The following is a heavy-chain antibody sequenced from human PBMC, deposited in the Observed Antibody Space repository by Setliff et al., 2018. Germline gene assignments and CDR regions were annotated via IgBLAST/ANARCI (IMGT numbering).Heavy chain of an antibody. Sequence: GGSLRLSCTTSGFTFFSYTMNWVRQAPGKGLEWVSAITDDGDTTHYTDSVKGRFTISRDNAKNSLHLQMNSLRAEDTAVYYCAKDGSGSYDYLDYWGQGTLVTVSS. CDR1: GFTFFSYT. V-gene: IGHV3-23*01. D-gene: IGHD6-13*01. CDR2: ITDDGDTT. CDR3: AKDGSGSYDYLDY. J-gene: IGHJ4*02.